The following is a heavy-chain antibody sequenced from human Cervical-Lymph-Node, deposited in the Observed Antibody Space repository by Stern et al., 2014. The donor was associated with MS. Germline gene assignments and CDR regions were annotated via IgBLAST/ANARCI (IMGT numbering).Heavy chain of an antibody. CDR2: IYPGDAET. V-gene: IGHV5-51*01. D-gene: IGHD1-14*01. J-gene: IGHJ4*02. CDR1: GFKFSIYW. CDR3: ARQTTAWASDV. Sequence: EVQLVQFGAELIRPGASLKISCKGPGFKFSIYWIAWVRQMPGKGLEWMGIIYPGDAETRYSPSFEGQVTMSADKSTSSAYLQWSSLNASDTAMYFCARQTTAWASDVWGQGTLVTVSS.